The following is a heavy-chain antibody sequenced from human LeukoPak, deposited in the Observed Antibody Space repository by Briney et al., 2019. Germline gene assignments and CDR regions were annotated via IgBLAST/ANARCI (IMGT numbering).Heavy chain of an antibody. CDR1: GGSISSSNW. D-gene: IGHD4-23*01. J-gene: IGHJ4*02. Sequence: PSETLSLTCAVSGGSISSSNWWSWVRQPPGKGLEWIGEIYHSGNTNYNPSLRSRVTMSVDKSKNQFSLRLSSMTAADTAVYYCLYGGNSGDWVYWGQGTLVTVSS. V-gene: IGHV4-4*02. CDR2: IYHSGNT. CDR3: LYGGNSGDWVY.